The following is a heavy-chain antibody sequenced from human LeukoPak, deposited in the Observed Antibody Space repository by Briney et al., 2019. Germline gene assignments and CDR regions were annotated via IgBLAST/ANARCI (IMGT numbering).Heavy chain of an antibody. V-gene: IGHV3-23*01. D-gene: IGHD2-2*01. CDR1: GFTVSRNY. CDR2: ISGSGGST. J-gene: IGHJ4*02. Sequence: GGSLRLSCAVSGFTVSRNYMSWVRQAPGKGLEWVSAISGSGGSTYYADSVRGRFTVSRDNSKNTLYLQMNSLRAEDTAVYYCAKTQSSDIVVVPAAMPFDYWGQGTLVTVSS. CDR3: AKTQSSDIVVVPAAMPFDY.